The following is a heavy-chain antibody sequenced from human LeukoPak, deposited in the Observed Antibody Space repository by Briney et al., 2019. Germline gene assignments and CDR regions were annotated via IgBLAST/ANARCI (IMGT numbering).Heavy chain of an antibody. CDR2: IIPIFGTA. CDR1: GGTFSGYA. CDR3: ARGGRQHIFDY. D-gene: IGHD2-21*01. Sequence: ASVKVSCKASGGTFSGYAISWVRQAPGQGLEWMGGIIPIFGTANYAQKFQGRVTITADESTSTAYMELSSLRSEDTAVYYCARGGRQHIFDYWGQGTLVTVSS. V-gene: IGHV1-69*13. J-gene: IGHJ4*02.